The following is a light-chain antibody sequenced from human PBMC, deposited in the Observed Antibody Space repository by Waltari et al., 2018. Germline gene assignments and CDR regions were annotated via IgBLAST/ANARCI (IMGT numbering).Light chain of an antibody. CDR1: QGISNS. J-gene: IGKJ2*01. V-gene: IGKV1-NL1*01. Sequence: DIQMTQSPSSLSASVGDRVTITCRASQGISNSLAWYQQKPGKAPKLLLYGASILESGVPPMFSCSVSGTDYTLTISSLQPDDFSTYYCQQYYFTPYTFGQGTKLDIK. CDR3: QQYYFTPYT. CDR2: GAS.